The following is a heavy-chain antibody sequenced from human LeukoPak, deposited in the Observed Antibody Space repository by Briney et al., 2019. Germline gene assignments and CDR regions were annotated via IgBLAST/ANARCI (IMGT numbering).Heavy chain of an antibody. CDR2: ISYDGSNK. D-gene: IGHD3-3*01. Sequence: GGSLRLSCAASGFTFSSYAMHWVRQAPGKGLEWVAVISYDGSNKYYADSVKGRFTTSRDNSKNTLYLQMNSLRAEDTAVYYCARAFDFWSGYYTDYWGQGTLVTVSS. V-gene: IGHV3-30-3*01. CDR1: GFTFSSYA. J-gene: IGHJ4*02. CDR3: ARAFDFWSGYYTDY.